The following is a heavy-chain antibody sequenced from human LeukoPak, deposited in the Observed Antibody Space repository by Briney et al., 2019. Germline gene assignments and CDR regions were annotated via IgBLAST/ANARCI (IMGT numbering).Heavy chain of an antibody. CDR1: GGSFSGYY. CDR3: ASAVGPPCSSTSCSS. D-gene: IGHD2-2*01. V-gene: IGHV4-34*01. Sequence: RPSETLSLTCAVYGGSFSGYYWSWIRQPPGKGLEWIGEINHSGSTNYNPSLKSRVTISVDTSKNQFSLKLSSVTAADTAVYYCASAVGPPCSSTSCSSWGQGTLVTVSS. CDR2: INHSGST. J-gene: IGHJ5*02.